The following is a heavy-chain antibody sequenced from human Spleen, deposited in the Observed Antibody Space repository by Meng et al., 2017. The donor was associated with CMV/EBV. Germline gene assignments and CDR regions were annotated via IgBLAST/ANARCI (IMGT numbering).Heavy chain of an antibody. Sequence: GESLKISCAASGFTFSSYEMNWVRQAPGKGLEWVSYISSSGSTIYYADSVKGRFTISRDNAKNSLYLQMNSLRAEDTAVYYCARDQYLRDIVVVVAAIEDGMDVWGQGTTVTVSS. V-gene: IGHV3-48*03. CDR3: ARDQYLRDIVVVVAAIEDGMDV. D-gene: IGHD2-15*01. J-gene: IGHJ6*02. CDR2: ISSSGSTI. CDR1: GFTFSSYE.